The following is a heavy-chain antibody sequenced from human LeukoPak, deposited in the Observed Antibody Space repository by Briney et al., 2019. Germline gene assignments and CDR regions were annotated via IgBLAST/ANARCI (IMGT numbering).Heavy chain of an antibody. D-gene: IGHD3-10*01. J-gene: IGHJ5*02. CDR2: IRYDGSNK. CDR1: GFTFSSYG. V-gene: IGHV3-30*02. Sequence: GSLRLSCAASGFTFSSYGMHWVRQAPGKGLEGVAFIRYDGSNKYYADSVKGRFTISRDNSKNTLYLQMNSLRAEDTAVYYCAKDTGWFGEPSYNWFDPWGQGTLVTVSS. CDR3: AKDTGWFGEPSYNWFDP.